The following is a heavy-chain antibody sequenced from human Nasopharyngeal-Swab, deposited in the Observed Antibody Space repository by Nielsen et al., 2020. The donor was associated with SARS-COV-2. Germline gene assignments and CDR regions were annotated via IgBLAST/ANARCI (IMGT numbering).Heavy chain of an antibody. J-gene: IGHJ3*02. CDR1: GFTFDDYA. V-gene: IGHV3-9*01. D-gene: IGHD6-13*01. Sequence: GGFLRLSCAASGFTFDDYAMHWVRQAPGKGLEWVSGISWNSGSIGYADSVKGRFTISRDNAKNSLYLQMNSLRAEDTALYYCAKIALSRDDAFDIWGQGTMVTVSS. CDR2: ISWNSGSI. CDR3: AKIALSRDDAFDI.